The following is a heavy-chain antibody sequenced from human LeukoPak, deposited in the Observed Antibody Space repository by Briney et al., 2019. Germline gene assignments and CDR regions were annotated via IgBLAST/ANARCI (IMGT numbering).Heavy chain of an antibody. Sequence: GGSLRLSCAASGFTFSSYWMSWVRQAPGKGLEWVANIKQDGSEKYYVDSVKGRFTISRDNAKNSLYLQMNSLRAGDTAVYYCARGPLIWGRLTFYFDYWGQGTLVTVSS. CDR1: GFTFSSYW. V-gene: IGHV3-7*01. J-gene: IGHJ4*02. D-gene: IGHD3-10*01. CDR2: IKQDGSEK. CDR3: ARGPLIWGRLTFYFDY.